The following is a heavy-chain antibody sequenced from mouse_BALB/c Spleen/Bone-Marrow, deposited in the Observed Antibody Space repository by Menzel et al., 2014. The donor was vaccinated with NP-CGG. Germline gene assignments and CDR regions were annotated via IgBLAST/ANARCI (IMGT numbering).Heavy chain of an antibody. V-gene: IGHV5-12-2*01. CDR2: ISNGGGTT. D-gene: IGHD2-2*01. J-gene: IGHJ1*01. Sequence: EVMLVESGGGLVQPGGSLKLSCAVSGFTFSSYTMSWVRQIPEKRLEWVAYISNGGGTTYYPDTLKGRFTISRDNTKNTLYLQMSSLKSEDTTMYYCARHGLRRDWYIDVWGAGTTVTVSS. CDR1: GFTFSSYT. CDR3: ARHGLRRDWYIDV.